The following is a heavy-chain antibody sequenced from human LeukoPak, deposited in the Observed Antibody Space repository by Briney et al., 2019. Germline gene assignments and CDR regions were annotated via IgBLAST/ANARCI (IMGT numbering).Heavy chain of an antibody. V-gene: IGHV3-21*01. CDR3: ARERFHGSGAPKFDY. CDR1: DFIFSDYS. Sequence: SGGSLRLSCAASDFIFSDYSINWVRQAPGKGLEWVSCISGSSSSIYYADSVKGRFTISRDNAKNSLYLQMNSLRVEDTAVYYCARERFHGSGAPKFDYWGQGVLVTVSS. D-gene: IGHD3-10*01. J-gene: IGHJ4*02. CDR2: ISGSSSSI.